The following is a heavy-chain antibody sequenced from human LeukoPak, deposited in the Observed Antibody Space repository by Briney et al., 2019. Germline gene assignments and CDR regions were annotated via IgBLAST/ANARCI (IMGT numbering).Heavy chain of an antibody. D-gene: IGHD3-3*01. CDR1: GESFSGYY. CDR3: ARGLASGYPPIPFDY. CDR2: IIDTGSA. Sequence: ASETLSLTCVVYGESFSGYYWTWIRQPPGKGLEWIGEIIDTGSAKYNSSLKSRVTISVDMSKNEFSLNLTSVTAADTAIYYCARGLASGYPPIPFDYWAREPWSPSPQ. J-gene: IGHJ4*02. V-gene: IGHV4-34*12.